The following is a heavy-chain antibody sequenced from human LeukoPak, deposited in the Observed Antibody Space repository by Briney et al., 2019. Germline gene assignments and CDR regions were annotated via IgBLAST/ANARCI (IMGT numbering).Heavy chain of an antibody. CDR2: ISGSGGST. V-gene: IGHV3-23*01. D-gene: IGHD4-17*01. CDR3: AKASDYGDYLEH. CDR1: GFTFSSYA. Sequence: SGGSLRLSCAASGFTFSSYAMSWVRQAPGKGLEWVSAISGSGGSTYYADSVKGRFTISRDNSKNTLYLQMNSLRAEDTAVYYCAKASDYGDYLEHWGQGTLVTVSS. J-gene: IGHJ4*02.